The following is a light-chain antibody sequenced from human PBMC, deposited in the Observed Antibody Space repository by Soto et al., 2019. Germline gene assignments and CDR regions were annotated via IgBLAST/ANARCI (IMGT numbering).Light chain of an antibody. J-gene: IGKJ1*01. CDR3: QQYNNWPPWT. V-gene: IGKV3D-15*01. CDR2: DAS. CDR1: QSIRTD. Sequence: EIMMTQSPATLSVSPGERTTLSCRASQSIRTDLAWYQQKSGQGPWLLIYDASTRATGIPARFSGSGSGTEFTLTISSLQSEDFAVYYCQQYNNWPPWTFGQGTKVDIK.